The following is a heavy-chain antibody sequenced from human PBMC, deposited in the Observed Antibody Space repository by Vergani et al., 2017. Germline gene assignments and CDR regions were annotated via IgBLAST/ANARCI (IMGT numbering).Heavy chain of an antibody. Sequence: EVQLVESGGGLVQPGGSLRLSCAASGFTFSSYEMNWVRQAPGKGLEWVSYISSSGSTIYYADSVKGRFTLSRDNAKNSLYLQMNSLRAEDTAVYYCARDLRPSCSSTSCYKGYYFDYWGQGTLVTVSS. J-gene: IGHJ4*02. CDR1: GFTFSSYE. V-gene: IGHV3-48*03. CDR3: ARDLRPSCSSTSCYKGYYFDY. D-gene: IGHD2-2*02. CDR2: ISSSGSTI.